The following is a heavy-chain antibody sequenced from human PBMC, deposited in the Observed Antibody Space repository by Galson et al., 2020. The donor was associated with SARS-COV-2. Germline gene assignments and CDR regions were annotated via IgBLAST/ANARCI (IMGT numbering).Heavy chain of an antibody. CDR2: IYYSGSA. Sequence: ETSETLSLTCTVSGGSITNPAYYWGWIRQSPGKGLQWIASIYYSGSASYSPSLKSRVTISVDTSKNQLSLNLRSITAADTAVYYCARLSYDSTANYFAFDFWGQGTQVTVSS. D-gene: IGHD3-22*01. V-gene: IGHV4-39*01. J-gene: IGHJ4*02. CDR3: ARLSYDSTANYFAFDF. CDR1: GGSITNPAYY.